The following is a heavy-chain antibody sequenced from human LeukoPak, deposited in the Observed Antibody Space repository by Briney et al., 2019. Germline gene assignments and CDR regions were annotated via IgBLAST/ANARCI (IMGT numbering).Heavy chain of an antibody. J-gene: IGHJ4*02. V-gene: IGHV3-48*04. Sequence: GASLRLSCAGSGFIFRSHGMSWVRQAPGRGLEWVSYISPGGNTIYYADSMKGRFTVSRDDAKNSLSLHMNSLRAEDTAVYYCARVRGPTVTTMYFDYWGQGTLVTVSS. D-gene: IGHD4-17*01. CDR3: ARVRGPTVTTMYFDY. CDR1: GFIFRSHG. CDR2: ISPGGNTI.